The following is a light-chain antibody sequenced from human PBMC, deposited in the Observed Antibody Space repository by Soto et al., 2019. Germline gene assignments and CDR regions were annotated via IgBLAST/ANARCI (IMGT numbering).Light chain of an antibody. CDR2: AAS. J-gene: IGKJ5*01. CDR1: QSISSW. CDR3: QHADSFPLIT. Sequence: DIQMTQSPSSLSASLRDRVTITCRASQSISSWLAWYQQKPGKAPKLLIYAASSLQSGVPSRFSGSGSGTDFTLTISSLQPEDFATYYCQHADSFPLITFGQGTRLEI. V-gene: IGKV1-12*01.